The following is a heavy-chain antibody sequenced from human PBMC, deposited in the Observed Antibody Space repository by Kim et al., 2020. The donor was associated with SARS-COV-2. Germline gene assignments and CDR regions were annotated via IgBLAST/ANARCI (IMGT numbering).Heavy chain of an antibody. Sequence: GGSLRLSCAASGFTFSSYGMHWVRQAPGKGLEWVAVIWYDGSNKYYADSVKGRFTISRDNSKNTLYLQMNSLRAEDTAVYYCAREYSGYDLGYFDYWGQGTLVTVSS. CDR2: IWYDGSNK. CDR3: AREYSGYDLGYFDY. V-gene: IGHV3-33*01. CDR1: GFTFSSYG. J-gene: IGHJ4*02. D-gene: IGHD5-12*01.